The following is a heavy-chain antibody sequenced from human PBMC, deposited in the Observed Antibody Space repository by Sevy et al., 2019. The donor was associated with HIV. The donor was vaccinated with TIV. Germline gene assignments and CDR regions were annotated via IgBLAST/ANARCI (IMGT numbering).Heavy chain of an antibody. Sequence: GGYLRLSCAASGFTFSSYAMSWVRQAPGKGLEWVSAISGSGGSTYYADSVKGRFTISRDNSKNTLYLQMNSLRAEDTAVYYCAKVPVRGVIYYFDYWGQGTLVTVSS. CDR3: AKVPVRGVIYYFDY. D-gene: IGHD3-10*01. CDR2: ISGSGGST. V-gene: IGHV3-23*01. J-gene: IGHJ4*02. CDR1: GFTFSSYA.